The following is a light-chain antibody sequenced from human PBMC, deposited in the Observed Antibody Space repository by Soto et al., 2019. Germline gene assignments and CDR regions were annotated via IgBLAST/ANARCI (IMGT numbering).Light chain of an antibody. J-gene: IGKJ1*01. Sequence: IVLTQSPTTLSLSPGERATLSCRASQNVANSLAWYQEKPGQAPRLLIYDASIRATGIPDTFSGSGSGTDFTLTISRLEPEDFAVYYCQQYGSSTGTFGQGTKVDIK. CDR2: DAS. V-gene: IGKV3-20*01. CDR1: QNVANS. CDR3: QQYGSSTGT.